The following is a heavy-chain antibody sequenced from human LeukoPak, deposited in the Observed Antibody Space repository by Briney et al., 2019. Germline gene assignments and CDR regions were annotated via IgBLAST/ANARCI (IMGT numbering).Heavy chain of an antibody. CDR3: ARGITMVRGVQPYYFDY. CDR1: GGSISSGGYS. CDR2: IYHSGST. J-gene: IGHJ4*02. D-gene: IGHD3-10*01. V-gene: IGHV4-30-2*01. Sequence: SQTLSLTCAVSGGSISSGGYSWSWIRQPPGKGLEWIGYIYHSGSTYYNPSLKSRVTISVDRSKNQFSLKLSSVTAADTAVYYCARGITMVRGVQPYYFDYWGQGTLVTVSS.